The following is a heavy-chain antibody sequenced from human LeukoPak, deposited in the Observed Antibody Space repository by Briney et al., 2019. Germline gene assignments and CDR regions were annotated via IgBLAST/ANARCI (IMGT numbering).Heavy chain of an antibody. CDR3: ARDCSGGYCSSTSQDAFDY. V-gene: IGHV3-7*01. D-gene: IGHD2-2*03. Sequence: GGSLRLSCVASGFTFSIHWMTWVRQAPGKGLEWVATIKPDGNDKFFVDSVKGRFTISRDNSKNTLYLQMNSLRAEDTAVYYCARDCSGGYCSSTSQDAFDYWGQGTLVTISS. CDR1: GFTFSIHW. CDR2: IKPDGNDK. J-gene: IGHJ4*02.